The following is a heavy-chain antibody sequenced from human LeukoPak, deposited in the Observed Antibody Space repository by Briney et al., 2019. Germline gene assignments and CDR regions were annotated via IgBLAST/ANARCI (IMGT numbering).Heavy chain of an antibody. Sequence: PGGSLRLSCAASGFTFSSYGMHWVRQAPGKGLEWVAVISYDGSNKYYADSVKGRFTISRDNSKNTLYLQMNSLRAEDTAVYYCAKDLTSYYYDSSGYLMGAFDIWGQGTMVTVSS. CDR3: AKDLTSYYYDSSGYLMGAFDI. V-gene: IGHV3-30*18. D-gene: IGHD3-22*01. CDR1: GFTFSSYG. CDR2: ISYDGSNK. J-gene: IGHJ3*02.